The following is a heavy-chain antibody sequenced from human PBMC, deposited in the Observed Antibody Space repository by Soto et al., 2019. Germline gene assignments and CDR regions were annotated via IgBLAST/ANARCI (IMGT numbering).Heavy chain of an antibody. J-gene: IGHJ4*02. CDR2: VSGSGGSP. CDR1: GFTFSSYA. D-gene: IGHD3-10*01. CDR3: AKDVKYYYGSGSSFDY. V-gene: IGHV3-23*01. Sequence: GGSLRLSCAASGFTFSSYAMTWVRQAPGRGLEWVSGVSGSGGSPFYADSVKGRFTISRDNSRNTLYLQMNSLRAEDTAVYYCAKDVKYYYGSGSSFDYWGQGTLVTVSS.